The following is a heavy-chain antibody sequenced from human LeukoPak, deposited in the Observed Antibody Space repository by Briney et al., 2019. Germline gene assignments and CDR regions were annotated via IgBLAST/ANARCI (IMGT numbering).Heavy chain of an antibody. CDR3: ARDPYYLKASYYYDS. D-gene: IGHD3-22*01. CDR2: INPSGGST. J-gene: IGHJ4*02. V-gene: IGHV1-46*01. Sequence: ASVNVSCKASGYTFTSYYMHWVRQAPGQGLEWMGIINPSGGSTSYAQKFQGRVTITRDTSTSTVYMELSSLRSEDTAVYYCARDPYYLKASYYYDSWGQGTLVTVSS. CDR1: GYTFTSYY.